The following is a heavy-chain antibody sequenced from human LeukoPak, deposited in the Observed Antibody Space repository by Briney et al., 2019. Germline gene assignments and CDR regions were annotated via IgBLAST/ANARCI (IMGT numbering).Heavy chain of an antibody. CDR1: GYTFSDYY. V-gene: IGHV1-2*02. CDR3: ARGANGTSPYYYYYYYMDV. CDR2: INPKSGDT. D-gene: IGHD4/OR15-4a*01. J-gene: IGHJ6*03. Sequence: ASVKVSCKASGYTFSDYYIQWVRQAPGQGLEWMGWINPKSGDTKYGQKFQGRVTMTRNTSISTAYMELSSLRSEDTAVYYCARGANGTSPYYYYYYYMDVWGKGTTVTISS.